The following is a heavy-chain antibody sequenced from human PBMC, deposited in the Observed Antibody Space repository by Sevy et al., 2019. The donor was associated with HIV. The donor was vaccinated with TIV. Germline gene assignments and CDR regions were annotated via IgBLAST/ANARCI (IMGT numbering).Heavy chain of an antibody. J-gene: IGHJ4*02. CDR1: GFTFSKYS. D-gene: IGHD2-8*01. CDR3: AREGCTKPHDY. Sequence: GGSLRLSCAASGFTFSKYSMSWVRQPPGKGLEWVSTLSFGCGEINHADSVKGRFTFSSDNSKNSLYLQMNNLRAEDTAVYYCAREGCTKPHDYWGQGTLVTVSS. V-gene: IGHV3-23*01. CDR2: LSFGCGEI.